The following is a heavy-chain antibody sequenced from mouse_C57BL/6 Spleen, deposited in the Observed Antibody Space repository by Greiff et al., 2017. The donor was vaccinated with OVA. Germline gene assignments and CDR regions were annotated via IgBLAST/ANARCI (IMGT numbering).Heavy chain of an antibody. J-gene: IGHJ1*03. Sequence: QVQLQQPGAELVKPGASVKLSCKASGYTFTSYWMPWVKQRPGQGLEWIGMIHPNSGSTNYNEKFKSKATLTVDKSSSTAYMQLSSLTSEDSAVYYCARGGTLYWYFDVWGTGTTVTVSS. CDR3: ARGGTLYWYFDV. CDR2: IHPNSGST. CDR1: GYTFTSYW. V-gene: IGHV1-64*01. D-gene: IGHD1-1*02.